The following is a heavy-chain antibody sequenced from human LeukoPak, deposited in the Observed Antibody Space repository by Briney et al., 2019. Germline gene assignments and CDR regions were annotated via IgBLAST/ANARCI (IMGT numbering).Heavy chain of an antibody. Sequence: GGSLRLSCAASGFTFSSYAMSWVRQAPGKELEWVSGISSTGGSTYYADSVKGRFTISRDNSKNTLYLHMNSLTAEDTAVYYCARGYSSLDPWGQGTLVTVSS. CDR3: ARGYSSLDP. CDR2: ISSTGGST. J-gene: IGHJ5*02. CDR1: GFTFSSYA. D-gene: IGHD6-19*01. V-gene: IGHV3-23*01.